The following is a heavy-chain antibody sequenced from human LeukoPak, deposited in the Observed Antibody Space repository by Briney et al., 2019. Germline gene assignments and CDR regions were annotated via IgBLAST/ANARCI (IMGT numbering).Heavy chain of an antibody. CDR3: AKGGSSWYFFGMDV. CDR2: ITWDSGST. CDR1: GFTFDDYT. Sequence: GGSLRLSCAASGFTFDDYTMHWVRQGPGKGLDWVSLITWDSGSTYYTNSVKGRFTIPRDNSKNSLYLQMNSLRIEDTALYYCAKGGSSWYFFGMDVWGQGTTVTVSS. J-gene: IGHJ6*02. V-gene: IGHV3-43*01. D-gene: IGHD6-13*01.